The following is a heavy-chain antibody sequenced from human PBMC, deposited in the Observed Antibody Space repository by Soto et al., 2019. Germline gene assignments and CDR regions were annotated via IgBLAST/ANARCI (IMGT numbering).Heavy chain of an antibody. CDR3: ARAYSGLLQRRADYYVAMDV. D-gene: IGHD2-15*01. CDR2: IGAADDP. J-gene: IGHJ6*02. V-gene: IGHV3-13*05. CDR1: GFTFSAYD. Sequence: GGSLRLSCAASGFTFSAYDMHWVRQTTGKGLEWVSAIGAADDPYYLGSVKGRFTISRENAKNSLYLQMNSLRAEDTAVYYCARAYSGLLQRRADYYVAMDVWGQGTTVTVSS.